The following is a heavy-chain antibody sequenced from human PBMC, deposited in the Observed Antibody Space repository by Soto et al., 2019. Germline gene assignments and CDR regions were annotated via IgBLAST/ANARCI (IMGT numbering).Heavy chain of an antibody. CDR2: IYYSGST. D-gene: IGHD2-2*01. CDR3: ARDLRYCSSTSCYGASYYFDY. Sequence: SETLSLTCTVSGGSISSGGYYWSWIRQHPGKGLEWIGYIYYSGSTYYNPSLKSRVTISVDTSKNQFSLKLSSVTAADTAVYYCARDLRYCSSTSCYGASYYFDYWGQGTLVTVSS. V-gene: IGHV4-31*03. CDR1: GGSISSGGYY. J-gene: IGHJ4*02.